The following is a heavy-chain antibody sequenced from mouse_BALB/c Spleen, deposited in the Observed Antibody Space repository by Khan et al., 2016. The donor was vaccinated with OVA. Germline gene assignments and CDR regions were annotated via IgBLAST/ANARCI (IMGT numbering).Heavy chain of an antibody. J-gene: IGHJ4*01. CDR2: ISYSGST. V-gene: IGHV3-2*02. Sequence: VQLKESGPGLVKPSQSLSLTCTVTGYSITSGYAWNWIRQFPGNKLEWMGYISYSGSTSYNPSLRSRISITRDTSKNQFFLQLNSVTTEDTATYYCARKNYYGYAMDDGGQGTSVTVSS. D-gene: IGHD1-1*02. CDR1: GYSITSGYA. CDR3: ARKNYYGYAMDD.